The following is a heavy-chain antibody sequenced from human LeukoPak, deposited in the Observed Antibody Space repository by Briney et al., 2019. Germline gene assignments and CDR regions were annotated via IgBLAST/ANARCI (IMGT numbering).Heavy chain of an antibody. Sequence: SVKVSCKASGGTSSSYAISWVRQAPGQGLEWMGRIIPILGIANYAQKFQGRVTITADKSTSTAYMELSSLRSEDTAVYYCARPHQWLVPGFGAFDIWGQGTMVTVSS. V-gene: IGHV1-69*04. J-gene: IGHJ3*02. CDR2: IIPILGIA. CDR3: ARPHQWLVPGFGAFDI. D-gene: IGHD6-19*01. CDR1: GGTSSSYA.